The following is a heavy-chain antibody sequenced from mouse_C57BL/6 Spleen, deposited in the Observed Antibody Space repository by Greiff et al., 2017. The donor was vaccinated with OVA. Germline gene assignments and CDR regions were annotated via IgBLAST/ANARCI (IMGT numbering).Heavy chain of an antibody. V-gene: IGHV7-3*01. D-gene: IGHD1-1*01. J-gene: IGHJ3*01. CDR2: IRNKANGYTT. Sequence: EVKLVESGGGLVQPGGSLSLSCAASGFTFTDYYMSWVRQPPGKALEWLGFIRNKANGYTTEYSASVKGRFTISRDNSQSILYLQMNALRAEDRATYYCARWDYGSSPAWFAYWGQGTLVTVSA. CDR1: GFTFTDYY. CDR3: ARWDYGSSPAWFAY.